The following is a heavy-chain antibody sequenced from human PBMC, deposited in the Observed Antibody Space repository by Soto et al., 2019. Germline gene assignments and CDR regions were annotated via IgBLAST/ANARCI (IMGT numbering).Heavy chain of an antibody. CDR2: INHSGST. D-gene: IGHD2-15*01. CDR1: GGSFSGYY. Sequence: SETLSLTCAVYGGSFSGYYWSWIRQPPGKGLEWIGEINHSGSTNYNPSLKSRVTITVDTSKNKFYLKLSSVTAADTAVDYCARGPHPETLRYCSGGSCYHHTPYYYFYSGMDVWGQGTTVTVS. J-gene: IGHJ6*02. V-gene: IGHV4-34*01. CDR3: ARGPHPETLRYCSGGSCYHHTPYYYFYSGMDV.